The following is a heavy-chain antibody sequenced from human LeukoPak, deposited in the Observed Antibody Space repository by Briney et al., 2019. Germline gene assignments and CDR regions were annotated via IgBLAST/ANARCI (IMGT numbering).Heavy chain of an antibody. V-gene: IGHV5-51*01. J-gene: IGHJ6*02. CDR3: ARLKTDILTGYYYYYYYGMDV. CDR1: GYSFTSYW. CDR2: IYPGDSDT. Sequence: GESLKISCKGSGYSFTSYWIGWVRQMPGKGLEWMGIIYPGDSDTRYSPSFQGQVTISADKSISTAYLQWSSLKASDTAMYYCARLKTDILTGYYYYYYYGMDVWGQGTTVTVSS. D-gene: IGHD3-9*01.